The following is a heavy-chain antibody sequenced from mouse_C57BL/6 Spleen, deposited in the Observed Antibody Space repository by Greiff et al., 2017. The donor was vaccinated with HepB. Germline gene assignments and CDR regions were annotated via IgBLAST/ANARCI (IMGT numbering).Heavy chain of an antibody. CDR2: IDPETGGT. J-gene: IGHJ3*01. V-gene: IGHV1-15*01. Sequence: VQLQQSGAELVRPGASVTLSCKASGYTFTDYDMHWVKQTPVHGLEWIGAIDPETGGTAYNQKFKGKAILTADKSSSTAYMELRSLTAEDSAVYYCTKESGRGTAWFAYWGQGTLVTVSA. CDR1: GYTFTDYD. CDR3: TKESGRGTAWFAY. D-gene: IGHD3-1*01.